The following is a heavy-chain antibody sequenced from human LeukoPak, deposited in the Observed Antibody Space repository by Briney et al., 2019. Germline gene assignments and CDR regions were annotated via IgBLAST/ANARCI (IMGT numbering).Heavy chain of an antibody. D-gene: IGHD3-10*02. CDR2: ISSSGSTI. CDR3: AELGITMIGGV. V-gene: IGHV3-48*03. CDR1: GFTFSSYE. Sequence: GGSLRLSCAASGFTFSSYEMNWVRQAPGKGLECVSYISSSGSTIYYADSVKGRSTISRDHAKNSLYLQMNSLRAEDTAVYYCAELGITMIGGVWGKGTTVTISS. J-gene: IGHJ6*04.